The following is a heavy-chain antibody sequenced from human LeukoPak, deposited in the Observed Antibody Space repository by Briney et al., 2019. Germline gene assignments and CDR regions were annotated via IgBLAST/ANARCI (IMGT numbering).Heavy chain of an antibody. Sequence: SETLSLTCYVSGDSISTYHWNWIRKPPGRGLEWIGYMQSTGNSNYNPSLKSRVSMSVDTSKNRIVLNLSSVTAADTAAYYCARDKRHSYGRYFDHWGQGLLVTVSS. CDR1: GDSISTYH. CDR2: MQSTGNS. J-gene: IGHJ4*02. V-gene: IGHV4-59*01. CDR3: ARDKRHSYGRYFDH. D-gene: IGHD5-18*01.